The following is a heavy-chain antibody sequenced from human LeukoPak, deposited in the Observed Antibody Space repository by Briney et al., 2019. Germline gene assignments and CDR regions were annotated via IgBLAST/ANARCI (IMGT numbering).Heavy chain of an antibody. CDR3: ARVQRGYSYGLLFDY. J-gene: IGHJ4*02. CDR1: GGSISSYY. CDR2: IYYSGST. V-gene: IGHV4-59*01. Sequence: PSETLSLTCTVSGGSISSYYWSWIRQPPGKGLEWIGYIYYSGSTNYNPSLKSRVTISVDTSKNQFSLKLSSVTAADTAVYYCARVQRGYSYGLLFDYWGQGTLVTVSS. D-gene: IGHD5-18*01.